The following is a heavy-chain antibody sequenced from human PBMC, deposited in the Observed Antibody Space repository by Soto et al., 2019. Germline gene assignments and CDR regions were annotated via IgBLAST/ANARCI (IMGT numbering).Heavy chain of an antibody. CDR2: INRDGGST. V-gene: IGHV3-20*04. CDR3: ARAPGYHRDRLAY. D-gene: IGHD2-2*01. CDR1: GFPFDDYG. J-gene: IGHJ4*02. Sequence: GGSLRLSCAAFGFPFDDYGMSWVRQAPGKGLEWVSGINRDGGSTGYADSVKGRFTISRDNAKNSLYLQMNSLRAEDTAFYYWARAPGYHRDRLAYWGQGTLVTVSS.